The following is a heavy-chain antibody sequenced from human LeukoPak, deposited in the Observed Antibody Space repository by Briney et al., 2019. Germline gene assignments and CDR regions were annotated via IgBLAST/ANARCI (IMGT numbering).Heavy chain of an antibody. D-gene: IGHD3-22*01. V-gene: IGHV4-38-2*01. CDR1: GYSISSGYY. CDR3: ARGRDYYDSSGYYPTYYYYYYMDV. J-gene: IGHJ6*03. Sequence: PSETLSLTCAVSGYSISSGYYWGWSRQPPGKGLEWIGSIYHSGSTYYNPSLKSRVTISVDTSKDQFSLKLSSVTAADTAVYYCARGRDYYDSSGYYPTYYYYYYMDVWGKAITVTVSS. CDR2: IYHSGST.